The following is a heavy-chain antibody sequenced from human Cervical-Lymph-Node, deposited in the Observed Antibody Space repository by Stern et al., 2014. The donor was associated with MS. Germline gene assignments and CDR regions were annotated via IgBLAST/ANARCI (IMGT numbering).Heavy chain of an antibody. CDR2: IIPFLNTT. J-gene: IGHJ4*02. V-gene: IGHV1-69*06. CDR1: GGPFTTHP. Sequence: VQLVESGAEVKKPGSSVKVSCQASGGPFTTHPITWWRQAPGQGLDWMGGIIPFLNTTNYSQKFQGRIAITADKSTGTTYMEISSLRSDDTAIYYCASSLVASGHWGQGTLVIVS. D-gene: IGHD2-8*02. CDR3: ASSLVASGH.